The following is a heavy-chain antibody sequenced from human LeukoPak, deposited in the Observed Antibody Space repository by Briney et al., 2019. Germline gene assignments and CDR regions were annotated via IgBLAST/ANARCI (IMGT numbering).Heavy chain of an antibody. CDR3: ARDLDYYDSSGSHRRRNYFDY. Sequence: GGSPRLSCAASGFTVSSSYMSWVRQAPGKGLEWVSIIHSDGSTYYADSVKGRFTISRDTSKNTLYLQMNSLRGEDTAMYYCARDLDYYDSSGSHRRRNYFDYWGQGTLVTASS. CDR1: GFTVSSSY. CDR2: IHSDGST. V-gene: IGHV3-53*01. J-gene: IGHJ4*02. D-gene: IGHD3-22*01.